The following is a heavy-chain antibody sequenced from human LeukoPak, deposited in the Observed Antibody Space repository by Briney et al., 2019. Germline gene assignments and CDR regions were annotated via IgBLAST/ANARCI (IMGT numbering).Heavy chain of an antibody. J-gene: IGHJ3*02. CDR2: IRYDGSNK. Sequence: GGSLRLSCAASGFTFDDYGMHWVRQAPGKGLEWVAFIRYDGSNKYYADSVKGRFTISRDNSKNTLYLQMNSLRAEDTAVYYCAKDRDGGNPGAFDIWGQGTMVTVSS. CDR1: GFTFDDYG. V-gene: IGHV3-30*02. D-gene: IGHD4-23*01. CDR3: AKDRDGGNPGAFDI.